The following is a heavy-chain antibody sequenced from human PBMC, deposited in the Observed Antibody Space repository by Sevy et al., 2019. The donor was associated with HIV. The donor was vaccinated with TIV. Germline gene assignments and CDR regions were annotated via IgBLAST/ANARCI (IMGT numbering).Heavy chain of an antibody. Sequence: GGSLRLSCAASGFTFSSYSMNWVRQAPGKGLEWVSSISSSSSYIYYADSVKGRFTISRDNAKNSLYLQMNSLRAEDTAVYYCARDSLEYSSSSVRFDPWGQGTLVTVSS. D-gene: IGHD6-6*01. CDR2: ISSSSSYI. CDR3: ARDSLEYSSSSVRFDP. V-gene: IGHV3-21*01. J-gene: IGHJ5*02. CDR1: GFTFSSYS.